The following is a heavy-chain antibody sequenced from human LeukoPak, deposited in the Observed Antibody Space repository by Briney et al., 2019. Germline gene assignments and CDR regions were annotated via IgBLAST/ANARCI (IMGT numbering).Heavy chain of an antibody. CDR2: IYYSGST. CDR1: GGSISSSSYY. J-gene: IGHJ4*02. CDR3: XXXXXIVGAKGPQRYFDY. Sequence: SETLSLTCTVSGGSISSSSYYWGWIRQPPGKGLEWIGSIYYSGSTYYNPSLKSRVTISVDTSKNQFSLKLSSVTAADTAVYYXXXXXXIVGAKGPQRYFDYWGQGTLVTVSS. D-gene: IGHD1-26*01. V-gene: IGHV4-39*01.